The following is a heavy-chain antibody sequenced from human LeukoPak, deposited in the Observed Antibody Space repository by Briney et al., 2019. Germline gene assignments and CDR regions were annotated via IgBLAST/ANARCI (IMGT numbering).Heavy chain of an antibody. Sequence: SQALSLTCAISGYSVSRDTAAWNWVRQSPSKGLEWLGRTYYRSKWNNYYAVAVKSRITINPDTSKNPFSLQLNYVTPEDTAVYYCASDRGGSSWYYFDNWGQGSLVTVSS. CDR1: GYSVSRDTAA. CDR2: TYYRSKWNN. D-gene: IGHD6-13*01. CDR3: ASDRGGSSWYYFDN. J-gene: IGHJ4*02. V-gene: IGHV6-1*01.